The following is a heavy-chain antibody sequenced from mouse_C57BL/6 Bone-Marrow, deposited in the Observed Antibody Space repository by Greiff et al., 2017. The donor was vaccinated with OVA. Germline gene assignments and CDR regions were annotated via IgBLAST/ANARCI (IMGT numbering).Heavy chain of an antibody. V-gene: IGHV1-64*01. J-gene: IGHJ2*01. CDR1: GYTFTSYW. CDR3: AWIITTVVATDY. D-gene: IGHD1-1*01. CDR2: IHPNSGST. Sequence: QVQLQQPGAELVKPGASVKLSCKASGYTFTSYWMHWVKQRPGQGLEWIGMIHPNSGSTNYNEKFKSKATLTVDKSSSTAYMQLSSLTSEDSAVYYCAWIITTVVATDYWGQGTTLTVSS.